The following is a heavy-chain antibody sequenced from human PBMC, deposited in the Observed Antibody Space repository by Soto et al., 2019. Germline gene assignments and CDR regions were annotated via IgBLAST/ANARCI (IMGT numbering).Heavy chain of an antibody. CDR3: GRTFVRGVAAKIPDAFDI. CDR1: GFTVSSNY. D-gene: IGHD2-15*01. CDR2: IYSGGST. Sequence: GGSLRLSCAASGFTVSSNYMSWVRQAPGKGLEWVSVIYSGGSTYYADSVKDRFTISRDNSKNTLYLQMNSLRAEDTAVYYCGRTFVRGVAAKIPDAFDIWGQGKMVTVSS. J-gene: IGHJ3*02. V-gene: IGHV3-66*01.